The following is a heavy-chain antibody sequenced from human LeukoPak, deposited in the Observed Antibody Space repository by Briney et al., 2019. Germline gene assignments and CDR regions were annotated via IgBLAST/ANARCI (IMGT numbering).Heavy chain of an antibody. CDR1: GYTFTGYY. CDR2: INPNSGRT. Sequence: ASVKVSCKASGYTFTGYYVHWVRQAPGQGLEWMGWINPNSGRTNYAPKFQGRVTLTTDTSISTAYMELSSLISGDTALYFCARDSSDVLTGYYHFWGQGTLVTVSS. J-gene: IGHJ4*02. D-gene: IGHD3-9*01. CDR3: ARDSSDVLTGYYHF. V-gene: IGHV1-2*02.